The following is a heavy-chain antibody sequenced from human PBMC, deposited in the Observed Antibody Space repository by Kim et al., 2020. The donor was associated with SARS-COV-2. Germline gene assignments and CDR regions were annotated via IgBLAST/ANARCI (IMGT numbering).Heavy chain of an antibody. Sequence: GGSLRLSCAASGFTFSSFAMHWVRQAPGKGLEWVAVISYDGGNKYYADSVRGRFTISRDNSKNTLYLEMNSLRAEDTAVYYCARTYYYGSGGYWWGQGTL. CDR3: ARTYYYGSGGYW. CDR2: ISYDGGNK. CDR1: GFTFSSFA. D-gene: IGHD3-10*01. J-gene: IGHJ4*02. V-gene: IGHV3-30*04.